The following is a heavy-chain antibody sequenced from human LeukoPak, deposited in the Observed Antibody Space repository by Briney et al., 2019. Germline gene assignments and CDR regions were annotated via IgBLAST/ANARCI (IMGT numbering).Heavy chain of an antibody. J-gene: IGHJ4*02. CDR3: ARMGYYYGSGSYGDS. Sequence: GGSLRLSCAASGFTFSDYYMSWIRRAPGKGLEWVSYISGSSSYTNYADSVKGRFTIFRDNAKNSLYLQMSSLRVGDTAVYYCARMGYYYGSGSYGDSWGQGTLVTVSS. CDR1: GFTFSDYY. D-gene: IGHD3-10*01. V-gene: IGHV3-11*03. CDR2: ISGSSSYT.